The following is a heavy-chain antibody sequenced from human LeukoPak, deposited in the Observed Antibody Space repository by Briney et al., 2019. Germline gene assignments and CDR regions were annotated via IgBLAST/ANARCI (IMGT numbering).Heavy chain of an antibody. CDR1: GFTFSSYA. Sequence: GGSLRLSCAASGFTFSSYAMSWVRQAPGKGLEWVSVIYAGHSTYYADSVKGRFTISRDSSKNTLYLQMNSLRPEDTAVYYCTRDSWYSDSSGCWGRGTLVTVSS. CDR3: TRDSWYSDSSGC. D-gene: IGHD6-6*01. V-gene: IGHV3-66*02. CDR2: IYAGHST. J-gene: IGHJ4*02.